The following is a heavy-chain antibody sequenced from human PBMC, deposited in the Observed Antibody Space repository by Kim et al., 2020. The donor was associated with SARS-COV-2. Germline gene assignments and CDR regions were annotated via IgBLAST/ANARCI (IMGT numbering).Heavy chain of an antibody. D-gene: IGHD6-13*01. CDR3: GAAAAAGTGGDY. Sequence: SETLSLTCAVYGGSFSGYYWSWIRQPPGKGLEWIGEINHSGSTNYNPSLKSRVTISVDTSKNQFSLKLSSVTAADTAVYYCGAAAAAGTGGDYWGQGTLVTVSS. V-gene: IGHV4-34*01. J-gene: IGHJ4*02. CDR2: INHSGST. CDR1: GGSFSGYY.